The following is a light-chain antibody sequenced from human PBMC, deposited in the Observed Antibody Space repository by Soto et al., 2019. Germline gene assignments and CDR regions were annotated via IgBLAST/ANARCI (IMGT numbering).Light chain of an antibody. V-gene: IGKV1-5*03. Sequence: DIQMTQSPSTLSRSVGDRVTITCRASQTISSWLAWYQQKPGKAPKLLIYKASTLKSGVPSSFSGSGSGTEFTLTISSLQPDDFATYYCQHYNSYSEAFGQGTKVELK. J-gene: IGKJ1*01. CDR3: QHYNSYSEA. CDR2: KAS. CDR1: QTISSW.